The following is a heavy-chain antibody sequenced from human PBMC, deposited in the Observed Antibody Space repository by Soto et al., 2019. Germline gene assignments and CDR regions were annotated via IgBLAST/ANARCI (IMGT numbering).Heavy chain of an antibody. CDR3: ARDRGYCSSTSCLYWFDP. J-gene: IGHJ5*02. CDR1: GYTFTSYD. D-gene: IGHD2-2*01. V-gene: IGHV1-8*01. CDR2: MNPNSGNT. Sequence: ASVKVSCKASGYTFTSYDINWVRQATGQGLEWMGWMNPNSGNTGYAQKFQGRVTMTRNTSISTAYMELSSLRSEDTAVYYCARDRGYCSSTSCLYWFDPWGQGTLVTVSS.